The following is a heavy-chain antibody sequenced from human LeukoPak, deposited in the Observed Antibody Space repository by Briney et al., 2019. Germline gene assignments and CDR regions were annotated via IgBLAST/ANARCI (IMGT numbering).Heavy chain of an antibody. Sequence: GGSLRLSCVASGFIFSKYGMHWVRQAPGRGLEWVAFIQYDESNKYYADSIKGRFTLSRDNSKNTLYLQMNSLRPEDTAVYYCTRGGFYDGSGYHPFDYWGQGTLVTVSS. CDR2: IQYDESNK. J-gene: IGHJ4*02. V-gene: IGHV3-30*02. CDR3: TRGGFYDGSGYHPFDY. D-gene: IGHD3-22*01. CDR1: GFIFSKYG.